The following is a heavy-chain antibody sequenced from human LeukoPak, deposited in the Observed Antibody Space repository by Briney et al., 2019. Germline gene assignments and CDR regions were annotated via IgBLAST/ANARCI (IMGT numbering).Heavy chain of an antibody. CDR3: ARLTPRQLVRGPTQRIDY. J-gene: IGHJ4*02. Sequence: SETLSLTCAVYGGSFSGYCWSWIRQPPGKGLEWIGEINHSGSTNYNPSLKSRVTISVDTSKNQFSLKLSSVTAADTAVYYCARLTPRQLVRGPTQRIDYWGQGTLVTVSS. D-gene: IGHD6-6*01. CDR1: GGSFSGYC. CDR2: INHSGST. V-gene: IGHV4-34*01.